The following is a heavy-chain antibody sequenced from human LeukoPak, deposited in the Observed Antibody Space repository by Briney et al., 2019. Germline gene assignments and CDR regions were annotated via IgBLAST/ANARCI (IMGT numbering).Heavy chain of an antibody. D-gene: IGHD1-7*01. CDR3: ARELELRY. J-gene: IGHJ4*02. CDR1: GDSISSSNYY. V-gene: IGHV4-39*07. CDR2: MNQRGSM. Sequence: SETLSLTCTVSGDSISSSNYYWGWIRQPPGKGLEWIGEMNQRGSMNYNPSLKSRVTISVDRSKNQFSLKLSSVTAADTAVYYCARELELRYWGQGTLVTVSS.